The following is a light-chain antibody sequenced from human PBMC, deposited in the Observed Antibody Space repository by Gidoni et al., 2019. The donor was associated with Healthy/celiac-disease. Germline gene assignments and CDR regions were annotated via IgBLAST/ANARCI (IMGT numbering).Light chain of an antibody. CDR1: SSNIGSNT. CDR3: AAWDDSLNARYV. CDR2: SNN. J-gene: IGLJ1*01. Sequence: QSVLTQPPSASGTPGQRVTISCSGRSSNIGSNTVNWYQQLPGTAPKLLIYSNNQRPSGVPDRFSGSNSGTSASLAISGLQSEDEADYYCAAWDDSLNARYVFGTGTKVTVL. V-gene: IGLV1-44*01.